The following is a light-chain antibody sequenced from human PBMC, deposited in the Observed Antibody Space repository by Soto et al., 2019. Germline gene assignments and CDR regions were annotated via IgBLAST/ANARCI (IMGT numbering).Light chain of an antibody. CDR3: GTWDSSLSAGWGV. CDR1: SSDIGNNY. J-gene: IGLJ2*01. Sequence: QAVVTQPPSVSAAPGQKVTISCSGSSSDIGNNYVSWYQHLPGTAPKLLIYDNNKRPSGIPDRFSGSKSGTSATLGITGLQAGDEADYYCGTWDSSLSAGWGVFGGGTKVTVL. V-gene: IGLV1-51*01. CDR2: DNN.